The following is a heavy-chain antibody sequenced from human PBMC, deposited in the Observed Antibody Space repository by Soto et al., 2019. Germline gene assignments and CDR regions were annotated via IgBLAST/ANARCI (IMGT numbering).Heavy chain of an antibody. D-gene: IGHD2-21*01. V-gene: IGHV1-69*06. CDR1: GGTFDNYA. CDR3: AREKNIVVLPLLSLDF. Sequence: VQLVQSGAEVKKPGSSVIVSCKASGGTFDNYAISWVRQAPGQGLEWMGGIIPIIGTPSDAQRFQGRVTCIADKSTRTAYMELRSLRSEDTAVYYCAREKNIVVLPLLSLDFWGQGTQVIVSS. CDR2: IIPIIGTP. J-gene: IGHJ4*02.